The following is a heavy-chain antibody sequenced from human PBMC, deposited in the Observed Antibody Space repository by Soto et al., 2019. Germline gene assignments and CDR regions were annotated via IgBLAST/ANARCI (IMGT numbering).Heavy chain of an antibody. Sequence: QVQLVESGGGVVQPGRSLRLSCAASGFTVSSYAMHWVRQAPGKGLEWVAVISYDGSNKYYADSVKGRFTISRDNSKNTLYLQMNSLRAEDTAVYYCAREGPLLAVDYWGQGTLVTVSS. CDR1: GFTVSSYA. CDR3: AREGPLLAVDY. D-gene: IGHD3-3*01. J-gene: IGHJ4*02. V-gene: IGHV3-30-3*01. CDR2: ISYDGSNK.